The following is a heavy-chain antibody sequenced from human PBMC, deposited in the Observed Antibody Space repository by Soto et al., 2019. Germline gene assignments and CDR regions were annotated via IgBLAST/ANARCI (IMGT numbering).Heavy chain of an antibody. CDR3: AKASNYGDYEIDY. Sequence: EVQVVESGGGLVQPGRSLRLSCAASGFTFDDYAMHWVRQAPGKGLEWVSGISWNSGSIGYADSVKGRFIISRDNAKNSLYLQMNSLRAEDTALYYCAKASNYGDYEIDYWGQGTLVTVSS. V-gene: IGHV3-9*01. CDR1: GFTFDDYA. CDR2: ISWNSGSI. D-gene: IGHD4-17*01. J-gene: IGHJ4*02.